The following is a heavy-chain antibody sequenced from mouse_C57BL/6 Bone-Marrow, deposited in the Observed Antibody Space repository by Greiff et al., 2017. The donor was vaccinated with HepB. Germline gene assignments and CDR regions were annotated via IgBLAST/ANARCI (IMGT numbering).Heavy chain of an antibody. J-gene: IGHJ3*01. CDR1: GYTFTNYW. D-gene: IGHD1-1*01. V-gene: IGHV1-63*01. Sequence: VQLQQSGAELVRPGPSVKMSCKASGYTFTNYWIGWAKQRPGHGLEWIGDIDPGGGYTNYNEKFKGKATLTADKSSSSAYMQFSSLTSEDSAIYYYARGAYYGSSYPAWFAYWGQGTLVTVSA. CDR2: IDPGGGYT. CDR3: ARGAYYGSSYPAWFAY.